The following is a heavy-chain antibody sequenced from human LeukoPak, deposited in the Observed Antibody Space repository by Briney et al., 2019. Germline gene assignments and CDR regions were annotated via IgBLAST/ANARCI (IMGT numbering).Heavy chain of an antibody. CDR1: AYFIASGYY. CDR2: IHHIGRT. V-gene: IGHV4-38-2*02. J-gene: IGHJ4*02. CDR3: ARTSRSGVGGGYYFDY. Sequence: SETLSLTCTLSAYFIASGYYWGWIRQPPGKGLQWIGSIHHIGRTNHNPSLKDRRTISVDTPKNQISLKLSSVITADTAVYYCARTSRSGVGGGYYFDYWGQGTLVTVSS. D-gene: IGHD3-3*01.